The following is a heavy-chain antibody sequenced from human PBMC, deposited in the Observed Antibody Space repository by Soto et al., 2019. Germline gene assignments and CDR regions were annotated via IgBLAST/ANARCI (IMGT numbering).Heavy chain of an antibody. CDR2: ISYDGSNK. V-gene: IGHV3-30*18. CDR3: AKDESAVSSGWNGGVDY. J-gene: IGHJ4*02. Sequence: VQLVESGGGLVKPGGSLRLSCAASGFTFSSYGMHWVRQAPGKGLEWVAVISYDGSNKYYADSAKGRFTISRDNSKNTLYLQMNSLRAEDTAVYYCAKDESAVSSGWNGGVDYWGQGTLVTVSS. CDR1: GFTFSSYG. D-gene: IGHD6-19*01.